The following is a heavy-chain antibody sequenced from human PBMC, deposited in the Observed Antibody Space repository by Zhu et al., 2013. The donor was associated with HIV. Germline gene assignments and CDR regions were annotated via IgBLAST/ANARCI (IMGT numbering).Heavy chain of an antibody. CDR2: INTNSGET. Sequence: QVQLVQSGAEVKKPGSSVKVSCKASGGTFSSYAISWVRQAPGQGLEWMGYINTNSGETHYAQKFRGRVTMTRDLSINTAYMELNRLRSGDTAIYYCARAGFENKRPGGYWAQGTLLTVSS. CDR3: ARAGFENKRPGGY. CDR1: GGTFSSYA. J-gene: IGHJ4*02. V-gene: IGHV1-2*02.